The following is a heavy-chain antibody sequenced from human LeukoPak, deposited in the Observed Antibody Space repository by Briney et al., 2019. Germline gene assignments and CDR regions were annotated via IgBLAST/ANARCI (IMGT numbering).Heavy chain of an antibody. D-gene: IGHD3-22*01. CDR2: ISAYNGNT. Sequence: GASVKVSCKASGYTFTSYGISWVPQAPGQGLEWMGWISAYNGNTNYAQKLQGRVTMTTDTSTSTAYMELRSLRSDDTAVYYCARVADYYDSSGYSSYFDYWGQGTLVTVSS. CDR3: ARVADYYDSSGYSSYFDY. J-gene: IGHJ4*02. CDR1: GYTFTSYG. V-gene: IGHV1-18*01.